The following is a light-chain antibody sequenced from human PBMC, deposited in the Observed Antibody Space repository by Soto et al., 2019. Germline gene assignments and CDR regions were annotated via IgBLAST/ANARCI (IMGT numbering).Light chain of an antibody. Sequence: EIVMTQSPATLSASPGDTVTLPCSASQSISSGLAWYQQKPGQAPQLLIYAAATRATGIPARFSGSGSGTEFALTISSLQSEDFAVYYCQQYKNWPPITFGPGTRLDIK. J-gene: IGKJ5*01. CDR2: AAA. V-gene: IGKV3-15*01. CDR1: QSISSG. CDR3: QQYKNWPPIT.